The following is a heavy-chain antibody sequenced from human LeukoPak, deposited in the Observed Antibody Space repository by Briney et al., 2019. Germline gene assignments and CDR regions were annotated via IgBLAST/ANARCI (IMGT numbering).Heavy chain of an antibody. CDR3: AKVTSSYNYFDY. D-gene: IGHD2-2*01. J-gene: IGHJ4*02. CDR1: GFTFSTYA. CDR2: FSGSGGRT. V-gene: IGHV3-23*01. Sequence: HPGGSLRLSCAASGFTFSTYAMSWVRQAPGKGLEWVSTFSGSGGRTLYAGPVKGRFVISRDNSKNTLYLQMNSLRAEDTAVYYCAKVTSSYNYFDYWGQGAPVTVSS.